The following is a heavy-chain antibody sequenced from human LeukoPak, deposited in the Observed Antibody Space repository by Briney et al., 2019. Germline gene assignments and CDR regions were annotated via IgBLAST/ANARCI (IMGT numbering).Heavy chain of an antibody. J-gene: IGHJ5*02. CDR2: INPDTGGT. Sequence: ASVKVSCKASGYTFTGFYMHWVRQAPGQGLEWMGWINPDTGGTNYAQKFQGRVTVTRDTSINTAYMELSSLRSDDTAVYYCARGRTYLSSGRWFDPWGQGTLVTVSS. V-gene: IGHV1-2*02. CDR3: ARGRTYLSSGRWFDP. D-gene: IGHD6-19*01. CDR1: GYTFTGFY.